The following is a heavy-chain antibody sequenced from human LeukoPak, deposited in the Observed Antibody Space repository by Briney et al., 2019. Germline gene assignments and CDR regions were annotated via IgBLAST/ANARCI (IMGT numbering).Heavy chain of an antibody. D-gene: IGHD2-2*01. V-gene: IGHV3-48*01. CDR1: GFTFSSYS. CDR3: AKGVVVVPAALVPPYYYYYYMDV. Sequence: GGSLRLSCAASGFTFSSYSMNWVRQAPGKGLEWVSYISSSSSTIYYADSVKGRFTISRDNSKNTLYLQMNSLRAEDTAVYYCAKGVVVVPAALVPPYYYYYYMDVWGKGTTVTVSS. J-gene: IGHJ6*03. CDR2: ISSSSSTI.